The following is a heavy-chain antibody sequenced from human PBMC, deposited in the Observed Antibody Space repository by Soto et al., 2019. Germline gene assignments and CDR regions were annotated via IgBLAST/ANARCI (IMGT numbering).Heavy chain of an antibody. CDR2: INHSGST. V-gene: IGHV4-34*01. J-gene: IGHJ6*02. Sequence: PSETLSLTCAVYGGSFSCYYWSWIRQPPGKGLEWIGEINHSGSTNYNPSLKSRVTISVDTSKNQFSLKLSSVTAADTAVYYCARGLRYYGMDVWGQGTTVTVS. CDR1: GGSFSCYY. CDR3: ARGLRYYGMDV.